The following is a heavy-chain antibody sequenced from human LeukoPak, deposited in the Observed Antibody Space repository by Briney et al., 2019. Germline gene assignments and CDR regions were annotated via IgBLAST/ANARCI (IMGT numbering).Heavy chain of an antibody. J-gene: IGHJ4*02. V-gene: IGHV3-20*04. CDR3: ARASAFQYSDY. Sequence: GGSLRLSCAASGFTFDDYGMTWVRQAPGKGLEWVSGINWNGGRIDYAESVKGRFTISRDNTKNSLYLQMNSLRVEDTAFYYCARASAFQYSDYWGQGTLVTVSS. D-gene: IGHD5-18*01. CDR2: INWNGGRI. CDR1: GFTFDDYG.